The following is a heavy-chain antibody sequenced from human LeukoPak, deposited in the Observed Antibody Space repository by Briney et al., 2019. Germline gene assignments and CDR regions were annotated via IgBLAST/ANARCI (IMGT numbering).Heavy chain of an antibody. J-gene: IGHJ4*02. CDR3: ARSSRVGGTTH. D-gene: IGHD1-26*01. CDR1: GGSISSYY. Sequence: PSETLSLTCTVSGGSISSYYWNWIRQPPGKGPEWIGHIYYSGSSNYNPSLKSRVTISVDTSKNQFSLKLSSVTAADTAVYYCARSSRVGGTTHWGQGTLVTVSS. V-gene: IGHV4-59*08. CDR2: IYYSGSS.